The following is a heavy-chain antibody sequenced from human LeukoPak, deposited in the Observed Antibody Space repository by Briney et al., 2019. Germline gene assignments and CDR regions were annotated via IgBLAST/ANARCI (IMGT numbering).Heavy chain of an antibody. CDR3: ATTSYSSGWYGFDY. J-gene: IGHJ4*02. CDR1: GYTFISYA. V-gene: IGHV1-3*01. D-gene: IGHD6-19*01. CDR2: INAGNGNT. Sequence: ASVKVSCKASGYTFISYAIHWVRQAPGQRLEWMGWINAGNGNTKYSQKFQGRVTITRDTSASTASMELSSLRSEDTAVYYCATTSYSSGWYGFDYWGQGTLVTVSS.